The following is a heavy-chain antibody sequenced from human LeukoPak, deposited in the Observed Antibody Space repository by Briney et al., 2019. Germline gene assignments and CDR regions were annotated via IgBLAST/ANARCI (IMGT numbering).Heavy chain of an antibody. D-gene: IGHD6-19*01. Sequence: SETLSLTCTVSAGSISSGSYYWSWIRQPAGKGLEWMGRIYTSGSTNYNPSLKSRVTISVDTSKNQFSLKLSSVTAADTAVYYCARDSARGSGWTSSYYYYYYMDVWGKGTTVTISS. J-gene: IGHJ6*03. CDR1: AGSISSGSYY. V-gene: IGHV4-61*02. CDR3: ARDSARGSGWTSSYYYYYYMDV. CDR2: IYTSGST.